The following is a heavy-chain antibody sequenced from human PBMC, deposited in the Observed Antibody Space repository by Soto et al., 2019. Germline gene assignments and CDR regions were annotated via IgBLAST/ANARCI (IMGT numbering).Heavy chain of an antibody. V-gene: IGHV4-59*01. J-gene: IGHJ4*02. Sequence: QVQLQESGPGLVKPSETLSLTCTVSGGSIPDYYWNWIRQPPGKGLEWIGYIYNIGSTSYNPSLQSRVTISVDTSKNQFSLNLSSVTAADTAVYYCARVRTRYSFDYWGLGTLVTVSS. CDR2: IYNIGST. D-gene: IGHD5-18*01. CDR3: ARVRTRYSFDY. CDR1: GGSIPDYY.